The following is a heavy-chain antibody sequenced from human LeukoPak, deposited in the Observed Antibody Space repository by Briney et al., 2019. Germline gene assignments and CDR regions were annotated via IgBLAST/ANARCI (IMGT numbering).Heavy chain of an antibody. V-gene: IGHV4-39*01. CDR3: ARPPDYSSSNWYFDL. CDR1: GGSISSSSYY. J-gene: IGHJ2*01. Sequence: PSETLSLTCTVSGGSISSSSYYWGWIRQPPGKGLEWIGSIYYSGSTYYNPSLKSRVTISVDTSKNQFSLKLSSVTAADTAVCYCARPPDYSSSNWYFDLWGRGTLVTVSS. CDR2: IYYSGST. D-gene: IGHD6-6*01.